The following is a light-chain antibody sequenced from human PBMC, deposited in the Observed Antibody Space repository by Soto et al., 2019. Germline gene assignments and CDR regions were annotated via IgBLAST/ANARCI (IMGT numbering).Light chain of an antibody. V-gene: IGLV2-11*01. CDR3: SSYAGSDGYV. CDR2: AVT. J-gene: IGLJ1*01. CDR1: GSDVGHYNY. Sequence: QSALTQPRSVSGSPGQSVTISCTGTGSDVGHYNYVSWYQQHPGNAPKVMIYAVTKRPSGVPDRFSGSKSGYTASLTISGLQAVDEADYYCSSYAGSDGYVFGTGTKLTVL.